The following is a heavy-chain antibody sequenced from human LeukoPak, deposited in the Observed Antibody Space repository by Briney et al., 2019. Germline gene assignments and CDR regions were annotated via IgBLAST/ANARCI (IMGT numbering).Heavy chain of an antibody. CDR2: IYYSGST. D-gene: IGHD3-10*01. J-gene: IGHJ5*02. CDR3: ARVEIWFGELGWFDP. CDR1: GGSISSYY. Sequence: SETLSLTCTVSGGSISSYYWSWIRQPPGKGLEWIGYIYYSGSTNYNPSLKSRVTISVDTSKNQFSLKLSSVTAADTAVYYCARVEIWFGELGWFDPWGQGILVTVSS. V-gene: IGHV4-59*01.